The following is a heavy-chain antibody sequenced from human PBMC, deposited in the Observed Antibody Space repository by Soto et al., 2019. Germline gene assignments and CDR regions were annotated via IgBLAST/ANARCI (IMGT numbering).Heavy chain of an antibody. J-gene: IGHJ4*02. CDR3: ARGRYGDY. D-gene: IGHD1-1*01. CDR1: GYTFTSYA. CDR2: INAGNGNT. Sequence: ASVKVSCKASGYTFTSYAMHWVRQAPGQRLEWMGWINAGNGNTKYSQKLQGRVTVTRDTSTSTAYMELRSLRYDDTAVYYCARGRYGDYWGQGALVTVSS. V-gene: IGHV1-3*01.